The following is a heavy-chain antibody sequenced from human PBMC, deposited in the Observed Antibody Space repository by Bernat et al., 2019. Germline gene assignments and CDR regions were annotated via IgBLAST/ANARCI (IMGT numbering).Heavy chain of an antibody. CDR3: ATYDFWSGYPAIGAFDI. V-gene: IGHV3-20*04. D-gene: IGHD3-3*01. CDR1: GFTFDDYG. Sequence: EVQLVESGGGVVRPGGSLRLSCAASGFTFDDYGMSWVRQAPGKGLEWVSGINWNGGSTGYADSVKGRFTISRDNAKNSLYLQMNSLRAEDTALYYCATYDFWSGYPAIGAFDIWGQVTMVTVSS. J-gene: IGHJ3*02. CDR2: INWNGGST.